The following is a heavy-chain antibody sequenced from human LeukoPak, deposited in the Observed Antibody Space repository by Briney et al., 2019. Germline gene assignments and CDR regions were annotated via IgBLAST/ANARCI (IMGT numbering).Heavy chain of an antibody. D-gene: IGHD3-22*01. CDR1: GYIFTSYG. V-gene: IGHV1-18*01. CDR2: ISAHNGNT. Sequence: GASVQVSCKASGYIFTSYGISWVRQAPGQGLEWMGWISAHNGNTDYAQKLQGRVTMTTDTSTSTAYMELRSLRSDDTAVYYCAREDFYDTSGYYKPKLDYWGQGTLVTVSS. J-gene: IGHJ4*02. CDR3: AREDFYDTSGYYKPKLDY.